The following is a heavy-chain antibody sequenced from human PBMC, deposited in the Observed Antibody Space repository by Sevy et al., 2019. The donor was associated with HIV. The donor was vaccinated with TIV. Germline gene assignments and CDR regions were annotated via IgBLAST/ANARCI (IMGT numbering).Heavy chain of an antibody. V-gene: IGHV4-59*13. CDR2: VSYSGRT. J-gene: IGHJ3*02. CDR3: TRATWGGYNAFDI. D-gene: IGHD3-16*01. Sequence: SETLSLTCTVSGVSISTNYWTWIRQPPGKGLEWIGYVSYSGRTNYNPSLRSRVTISVETSKNQLSLRLSAVTAADSCVYYCTRATWGGYNAFDIWGQGTVVTVSS. CDR1: GVSISTNY.